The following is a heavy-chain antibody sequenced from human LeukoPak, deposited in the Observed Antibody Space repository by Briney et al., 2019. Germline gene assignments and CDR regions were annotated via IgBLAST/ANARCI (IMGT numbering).Heavy chain of an antibody. CDR3: ASGLLLWYFDL. V-gene: IGHV4-59*12. CDR1: GGSISNYY. J-gene: IGHJ2*01. Sequence: SETLSLTCTVSGGSISNYYWSWIRQPPGKGLEWIGYLYNSGRTNYNPSLKSRVTISVDMSTNQFSLKLSSVTAADTAVYYCASGLLLWYFDLWGRGTLVTVSS. D-gene: IGHD3-22*01. CDR2: LYNSGRT.